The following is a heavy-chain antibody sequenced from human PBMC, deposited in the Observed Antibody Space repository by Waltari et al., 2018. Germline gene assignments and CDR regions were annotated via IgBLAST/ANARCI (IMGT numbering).Heavy chain of an antibody. Sequence: QVRLQESGPGLVKPSETLSLTCTVSAASISSYYWSWIRQPPGKGLEWIAYIYFSGGTSYNPARKSRVAISGDTSKKQFSLRLSAVTAADTAVYYCARGDTSNWFASYFDFWGQGILVSVSS. CDR2: IYFSGGT. J-gene: IGHJ4*02. CDR3: ARGDTSNWFASYFDF. D-gene: IGHD3-10*01. CDR1: AASISSYY. V-gene: IGHV4-59*01.